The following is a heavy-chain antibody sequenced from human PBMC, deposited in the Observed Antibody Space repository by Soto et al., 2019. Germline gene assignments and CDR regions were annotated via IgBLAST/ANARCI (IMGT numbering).Heavy chain of an antibody. Sequence: SETLSLTCAVSGGSISRSNWWSFVRQPPGKGLEWIGSIFYLGSSYYNPSLKSRVTMSVDTSKNQFSLRLRSVTAADTALYFCARHSLALRKNNWFDPWGQGIMVTVSS. CDR2: IFYLGSS. J-gene: IGHJ5*02. CDR3: ARHSLALRKNNWFDP. D-gene: IGHD3-3*02. V-gene: IGHV4-4*02. CDR1: GGSISRSNW.